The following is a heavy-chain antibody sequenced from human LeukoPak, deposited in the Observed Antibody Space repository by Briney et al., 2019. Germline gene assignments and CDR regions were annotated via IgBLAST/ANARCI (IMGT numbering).Heavy chain of an antibody. D-gene: IGHD6-19*01. CDR3: ARRKAVAGTTKAYFDY. Sequence: GESLKISCKGSGYSFSSYWIGWVRQMPGKGPEWMGIIYPGDSDTRYSPSFQGQVTISADKSISTAYLQWSSLKASDTAMYSCARRKAVAGTTKAYFDYWGQGTLVTVSS. CDR1: GYSFSSYW. V-gene: IGHV5-51*01. J-gene: IGHJ4*02. CDR2: IYPGDSDT.